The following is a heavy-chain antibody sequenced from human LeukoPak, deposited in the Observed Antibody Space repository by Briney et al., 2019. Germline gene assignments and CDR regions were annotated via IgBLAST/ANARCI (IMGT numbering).Heavy chain of an antibody. CDR2: IYYSGST. V-gene: IGHV4-59*01. CDR3: AGGGITGTNRYFNY. CDR1: GGSISSYY. Sequence: PSETLSLTCTVSGGSISSYYWSWIRQPPGKGLEWIGYIYYSGSTNYNPSLKSRVTISVDTSKNQFSLKLSSVTAADTAVYYCAGGGITGTNRYFNYWGQGTLVTVSS. D-gene: IGHD1-20*01. J-gene: IGHJ4*02.